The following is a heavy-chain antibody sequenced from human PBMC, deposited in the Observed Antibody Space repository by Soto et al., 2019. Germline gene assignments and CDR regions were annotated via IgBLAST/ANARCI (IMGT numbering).Heavy chain of an antibody. Sequence: PSETLSLTCTVPGGSINTYYWSWIRQSPGKGLEWIGNIYHSGSTNYNPSLKSRVTISVDTSKNQFSLKLSSVTAADTAVYYCARDRRSSSRGYYYYYGMDVWGQGTTVTVSS. V-gene: IGHV4-59*12. CDR3: ARDRRSSSRGYYYYYGMDV. CDR2: IYHSGST. J-gene: IGHJ6*02. CDR1: GGSINTYY. D-gene: IGHD6-6*01.